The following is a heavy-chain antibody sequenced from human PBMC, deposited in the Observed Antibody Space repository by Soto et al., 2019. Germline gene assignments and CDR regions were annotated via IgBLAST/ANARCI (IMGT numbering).Heavy chain of an antibody. CDR2: ISYDGGNK. CDR3: AKDSAGPAIGYYYYGMDV. V-gene: IGHV3-30*18. J-gene: IGHJ6*02. CDR1: GFTFSSYG. Sequence: GGSLRLSCAASGFTFSSYGMHWVRQAPGKGLEWVAVISYDGGNKYHADSVKGRFTISRDNSKNTLYLQMNSLRAEDTAVYYCAKDSAGPAIGYYYYGMDVWGQGTTVTVSS. D-gene: IGHD2-2*01.